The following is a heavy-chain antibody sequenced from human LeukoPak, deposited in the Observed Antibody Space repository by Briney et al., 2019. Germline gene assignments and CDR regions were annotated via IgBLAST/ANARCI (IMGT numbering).Heavy chain of an antibody. CDR1: GFTFDAYG. V-gene: IGHV3-30*18. D-gene: IGHD5-12*01. CDR3: AKDRGGYTYYPFLSYFFDY. J-gene: IGHJ4*02. CDR2: VSYDENYR. Sequence: PGGSLRLSCAASGFTFDAYGIHWVRQAPGKGLEWVAGVSYDENYRNYAESVKGRFTISRDNSKSTLYLQMNSLRAEDTAVYYCAKDRGGYTYYPFLSYFFDYWGQGTLVTVSS.